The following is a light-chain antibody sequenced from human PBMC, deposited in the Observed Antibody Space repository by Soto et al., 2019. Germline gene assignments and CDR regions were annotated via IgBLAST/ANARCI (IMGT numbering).Light chain of an antibody. J-gene: IGKJ4*01. CDR3: QQYGSSPRGT. CDR2: GAS. CDR1: QSVSSSY. Sequence: EIVLTQSPGTLSLSPGERATLSCRASQSVSSSYLAWYQQKPGQAPRLLIYGASSRATGIPDRFSGSGSGTDFTLTISRLEPEDFAVYYCQQYGSSPRGTFGGGTKVDIK. V-gene: IGKV3-20*01.